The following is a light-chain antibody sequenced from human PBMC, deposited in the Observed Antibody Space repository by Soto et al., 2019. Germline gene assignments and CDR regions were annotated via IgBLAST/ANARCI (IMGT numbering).Light chain of an antibody. CDR2: LAS. CDR3: QQYGTSRQT. Sequence: ENVLTQSPATLSSFPGDRVTLSCRASQAVNTRLAWYQHKPGQAPRLLIYLASNRAAGVPARFSGGGSGTDFTLTISRLEPEDFAVYYCQQYGTSRQTFGQGTKVDI. V-gene: IGKV3-20*01. CDR1: QAVNTR. J-gene: IGKJ1*01.